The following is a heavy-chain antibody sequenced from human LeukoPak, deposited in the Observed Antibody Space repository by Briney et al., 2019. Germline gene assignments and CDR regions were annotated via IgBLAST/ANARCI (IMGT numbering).Heavy chain of an antibody. V-gene: IGHV4-38-2*02. CDR1: GYSISSGYY. D-gene: IGHD3-10*01. CDR2: IYHSGST. J-gene: IGHJ4*02. Sequence: SETLSLTCTVSGYSISSGYYWGWIRQPPGKGLEWIGSIYHSGSTYYNPSLKSRVTISVDTSKNQFSLKLSSVTAADTAVYYCASPMVRGVIDYWGQGTLATVSS. CDR3: ASPMVRGVIDY.